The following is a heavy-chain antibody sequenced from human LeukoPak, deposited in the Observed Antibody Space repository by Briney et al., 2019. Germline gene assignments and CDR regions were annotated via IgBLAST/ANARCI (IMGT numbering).Heavy chain of an antibody. CDR2: ASSDEINH. CDR1: GFTFRNHG. CDR3: AKDRPGAILWFDI. D-gene: IGHD3-10*01. J-gene: IGHJ3*02. V-gene: IGHV3-33*05. Sequence: GRSLRLSCVMSGFTFRNHGLHWARQAPGKGLEWVAVASSDEINHWYADSVRGRFVISRDNSKNTLYLQMNSLRAEDTAVYYCAKDRPGAILWFDIWGQGTMVTVSS.